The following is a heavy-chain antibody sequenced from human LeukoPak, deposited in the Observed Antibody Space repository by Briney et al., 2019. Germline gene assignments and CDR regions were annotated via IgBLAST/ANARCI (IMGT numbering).Heavy chain of an antibody. Sequence: ASVKVSCKASGGTFSSYAISWVRQAPGQGLEWMGWINPNSGGTNYAQKFQGRVTMTRDTSISTAYMELSRLRSDDTAVYYCATYYDSSGYYYGMSAFDIWGQGTMVTVSS. D-gene: IGHD3-22*01. CDR2: INPNSGGT. J-gene: IGHJ3*02. CDR3: ATYYDSSGYYYGMSAFDI. CDR1: GGTFSSYA. V-gene: IGHV1-2*02.